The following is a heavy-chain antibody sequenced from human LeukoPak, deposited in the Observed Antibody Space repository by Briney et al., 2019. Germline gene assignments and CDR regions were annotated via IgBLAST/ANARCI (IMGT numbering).Heavy chain of an antibody. V-gene: IGHV3-23*01. CDR2: ISGSGGST. CDR1: GFTFSSYA. CDR3: AKDRDYGGNLYYYYGMDV. J-gene: IGHJ6*02. Sequence: GGSLRLSCAASGFTFSSYAMRWVRQATGKGLEWVSAISGSGGSTYYADSEKGRFTISRDNSKNTLYLQMNSLRAEDTAVYYCAKDRDYGGNLYYYYGMDVWGQGTTVTISS. D-gene: IGHD4-23*01.